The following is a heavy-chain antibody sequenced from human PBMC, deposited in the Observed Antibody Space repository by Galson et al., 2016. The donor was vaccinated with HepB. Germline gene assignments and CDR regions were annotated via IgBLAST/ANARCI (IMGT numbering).Heavy chain of an antibody. Sequence: TSYYMHWVRQAPGQGLEWMGLINPSGGSTTYAQNFQGRVTMTRDTSTSTVYMELSSLRSEDTAVYYCARVTTPAYYFDYWGQGTLVTVSS. CDR2: INPSGGST. CDR3: ARVTTPAYYFDY. V-gene: IGHV1-46*01. D-gene: IGHD1-26*01. J-gene: IGHJ4*02. CDR1: TSYY.